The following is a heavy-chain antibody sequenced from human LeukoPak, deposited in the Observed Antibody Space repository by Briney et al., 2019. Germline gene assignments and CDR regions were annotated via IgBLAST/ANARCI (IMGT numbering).Heavy chain of an antibody. Sequence: GESLQISCQGSGYRFTSHWIGWVRQMPGKGLEWMGIIYAGDSDTTYSPSFQGQVTISVDKSINTAYLQWSSLKASDSAMYYCARLGSIYEFNYWGQGTLVTVSS. CDR2: IYAGDSDT. J-gene: IGHJ4*02. CDR1: GYRFTSHW. CDR3: ARLGSIYEFNY. D-gene: IGHD3-16*01. V-gene: IGHV5-51*01.